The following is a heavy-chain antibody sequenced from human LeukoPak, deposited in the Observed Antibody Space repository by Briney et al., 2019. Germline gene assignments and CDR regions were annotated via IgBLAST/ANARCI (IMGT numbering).Heavy chain of an antibody. Sequence: GGSLRLSCAASGFTFSSYSMNWVRQAPGKGLEWVSYISSSSSTIYYADSAKGRFTISRDNAKNSLYLQMNSLRAEDTAVYYCATSLSGWGTYHYMDVWGKGTAVTISS. D-gene: IGHD6-19*01. CDR2: ISSSSSTI. J-gene: IGHJ6*03. V-gene: IGHV3-48*01. CDR3: ATSLSGWGTYHYMDV. CDR1: GFTFSSYS.